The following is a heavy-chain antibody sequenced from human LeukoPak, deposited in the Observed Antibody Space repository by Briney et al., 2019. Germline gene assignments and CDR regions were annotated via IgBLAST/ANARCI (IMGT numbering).Heavy chain of an antibody. D-gene: IGHD3-22*01. CDR2: INWNGGST. CDR3: ARGGYYDSSVVY. CDR1: GFTFDDYG. Sequence: GGSLRLSCAASGFTFDDYGMSWVRQAPGKGLEWVSGINWNGGSTGYAGSVKGRFTISRDNAKNSLYLQMNSLRAEDTALYYCARGGYYDSSVVYWGQGTLVTVSS. J-gene: IGHJ4*02. V-gene: IGHV3-20*04.